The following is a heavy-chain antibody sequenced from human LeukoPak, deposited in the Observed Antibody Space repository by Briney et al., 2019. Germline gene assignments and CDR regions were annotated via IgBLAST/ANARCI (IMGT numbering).Heavy chain of an antibody. CDR2: ISPSGDIK. J-gene: IGHJ4*02. CDR1: GFTFSNHG. D-gene: IGHD3-10*01. Sequence: GGSLRLSCAASGFTFSNHGMNWVRQAPGKGLEWVSGISPSGDIKYYADSVKGRFTISRDNSKKTLYLEVRSLTGEDTAVYYCAKDDAWIRFGEWSQGTLVTVSS. V-gene: IGHV3-23*01. CDR3: AKDDAWIRFGE.